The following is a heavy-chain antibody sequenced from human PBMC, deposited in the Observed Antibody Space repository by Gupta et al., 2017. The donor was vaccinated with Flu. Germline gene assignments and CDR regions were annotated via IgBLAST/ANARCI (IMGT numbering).Heavy chain of an antibody. CDR1: GGTFSSYA. CDR2: IIPIFGTA. Sequence: QVQLVQSGAEVKKPGSSVKVSCKASGGTFSSYAISWVRQAPGQGLEWMGGIIPIFGTANYAQKFQGRVTITADESTSTAYMELSSLRSEDTAVYYCARVGGYSYGSEYYYYYYGMDVWGQGTTVTVSS. V-gene: IGHV1-69*01. J-gene: IGHJ6*02. CDR3: ARVGGYSYGSEYYYYYYGMDV. D-gene: IGHD5-18*01.